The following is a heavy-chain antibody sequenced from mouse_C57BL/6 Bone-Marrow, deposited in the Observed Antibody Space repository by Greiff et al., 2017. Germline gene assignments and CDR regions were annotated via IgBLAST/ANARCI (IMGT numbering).Heavy chain of an antibody. Sequence: QVQLQQPGAELVKPGASVKMSCKASGYTFTSYWITWVKQRPGQGLEWIGDIYPGSGSTNYNEKFKSKDTLTVDTSSSTAYMQLSSLTSEDSAVYYCARLDYDGSRLYFDYWGQGTTLTVSS. CDR3: ARLDYDGSRLYFDY. V-gene: IGHV1-55*01. CDR1: GYTFTSYW. D-gene: IGHD1-1*01. J-gene: IGHJ2*01. CDR2: IYPGSGST.